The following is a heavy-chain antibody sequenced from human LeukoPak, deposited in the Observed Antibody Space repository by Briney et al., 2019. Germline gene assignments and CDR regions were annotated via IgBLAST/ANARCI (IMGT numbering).Heavy chain of an antibody. CDR2: ITYITSSSSST. V-gene: IGHV3-48*01. D-gene: IGHD3-10*01. Sequence: GGSLRLSCAASGFTFSSYNMNWVRQAPGKGLEWVSYITYITSSSSSTYYADSVKGRFTISRDNAKNSLYPQMNSLRAEDTAVYFCARVRGEYYMDVWGKGTTVTVSS. CDR1: GFTFSSYN. J-gene: IGHJ6*03. CDR3: ARVRGEYYMDV.